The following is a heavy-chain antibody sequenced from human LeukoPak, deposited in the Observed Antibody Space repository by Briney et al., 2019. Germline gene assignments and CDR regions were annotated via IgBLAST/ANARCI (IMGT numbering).Heavy chain of an antibody. J-gene: IGHJ6*03. CDR3: ASGDYAYYYMDV. CDR1: GGSISSYY. V-gene: IGHV4-59*01. D-gene: IGHD4-17*01. CDR2: IYYSGST. Sequence: PSETLSLTCTVSGGSISSYYWSWLRQPPGKGLEWIGYIYYSGSTNYNPSLKSRVTISVDTSKNQFSLKLSSVTAADTAVYYCASGDYAYYYMDVWGKGTTVTISS.